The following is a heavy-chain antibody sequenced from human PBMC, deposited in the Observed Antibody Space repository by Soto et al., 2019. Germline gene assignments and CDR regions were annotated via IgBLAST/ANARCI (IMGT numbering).Heavy chain of an antibody. CDR2: SNPNNGAT. J-gene: IGHJ5*02. CDR3: ASHDPGARFDP. D-gene: IGHD1-1*01. CDR1: RYIFTAYF. Sequence: QVQLVQSGAEVKKPGASVKVSCKAPRYIFTAYFMHWVRQAPGQGLEWMGWSNPNNGATHYGLSFQGRVTMTKDTSISTAYMELSSLRSDDTAVYYCASHDPGARFDPWGQGTLVIVSS. V-gene: IGHV1-2*02.